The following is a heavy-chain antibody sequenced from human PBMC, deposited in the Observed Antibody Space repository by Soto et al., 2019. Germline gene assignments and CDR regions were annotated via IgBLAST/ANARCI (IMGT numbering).Heavy chain of an antibody. J-gene: IGHJ6*03. V-gene: IGHV3-23*01. CDR1: GFTFSTYA. CDR3: AKSSGSRIAAVNCYYCMDV. Sequence: EVQVLESGGGLVQPGGSLRLSCADSGFTFSTYAVSWVCQAAGKGQEWVSGISATGGNTYYADSVKGRFAISRDNSKNALYRQMSSQIAEDMAVYYCAKSSGSRIAAVNCYYCMDVLVKGTTVTVSS. D-gene: IGHD6-13*01. CDR2: ISATGGNT.